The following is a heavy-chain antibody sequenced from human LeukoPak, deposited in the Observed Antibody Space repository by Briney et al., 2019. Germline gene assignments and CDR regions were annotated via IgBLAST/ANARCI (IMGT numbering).Heavy chain of an antibody. V-gene: IGHV4-39*07. J-gene: IGHJ5*02. CDR1: GGSISRGNYF. Sequence: SETLSLTCTVSGGSISRGNYFWGWIRQPPGKELEWIGSIYSGGGTHYNPSLKSRVTISVDTSKNQFSLKLSSVTAADTAVYYCARGLGATYDYVWGSRNNWFDPWGQGTLVTVSS. D-gene: IGHD3-16*01. CDR2: IYSGGGT. CDR3: ARGLGATYDYVWGSRNNWFDP.